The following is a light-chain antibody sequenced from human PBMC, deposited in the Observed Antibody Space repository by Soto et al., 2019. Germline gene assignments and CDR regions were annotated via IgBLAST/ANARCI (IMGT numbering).Light chain of an antibody. Sequence: EIVLTQSPTTLSLSPGERATLSCRASQSVSNFLAWYQQKPGQAPRLLIYDASTRATGIPARFSGSGSGTDFALTISSLEPEDFAVYYCQQRRTWPPLTFGGGTKVEIK. CDR3: QQRRTWPPLT. CDR1: QSVSNF. V-gene: IGKV3-11*01. J-gene: IGKJ4*01. CDR2: DAS.